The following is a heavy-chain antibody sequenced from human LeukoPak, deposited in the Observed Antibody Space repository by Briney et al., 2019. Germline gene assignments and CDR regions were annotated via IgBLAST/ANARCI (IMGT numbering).Heavy chain of an antibody. V-gene: IGHV3-23*01. D-gene: IGHD3-22*01. J-gene: IGHJ3*02. CDR1: GFTFSSYA. Sequence: PGGSLRLSCAASGFTFSSYAMSWVRQAPGQGLEWVSSISGSGGSTYYADSVKGRFTISRDNSKNTLYLQMNSLRAEDTAVYYCARDEIVVVITFSAFDIWGQGTMVTVSS. CDR2: ISGSGGST. CDR3: ARDEIVVVITFSAFDI.